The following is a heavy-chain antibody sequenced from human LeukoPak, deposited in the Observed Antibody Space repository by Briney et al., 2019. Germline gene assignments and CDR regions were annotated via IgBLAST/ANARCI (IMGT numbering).Heavy chain of an antibody. CDR2: ISYDGSNK. CDR1: RFTFSSYG. J-gene: IGHJ6*02. D-gene: IGHD2-15*01. V-gene: IGHV3-30*18. Sequence: GGSLRLSCAASRFTFSSYGLHWVSQAPGKGLEWVAVISYDGSNKYYADSVKGRFTISRDNSKNTLYLQMNSLRAEDTAVYYCAKRQWWGMDVWGQGSTVTVSS. CDR3: AKRQWWGMDV.